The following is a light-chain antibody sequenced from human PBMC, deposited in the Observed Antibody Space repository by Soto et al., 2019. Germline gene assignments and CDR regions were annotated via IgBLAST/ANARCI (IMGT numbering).Light chain of an antibody. CDR1: QSVGSS. CDR3: HQYNDWPRT. CDR2: AAS. Sequence: EIGLTQSPATLSVSPGERATLSCRASQSVGSSLAWYQQAPGQAPRLLIYAASTRATGIPARFSGSGSGTEFTLTVSSLQSEDFAVYYCHQYNDWPRTFGQGTKVELK. J-gene: IGKJ1*01. V-gene: IGKV3-15*01.